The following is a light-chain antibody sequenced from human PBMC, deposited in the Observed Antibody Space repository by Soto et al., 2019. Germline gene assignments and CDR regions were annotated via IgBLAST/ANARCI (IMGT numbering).Light chain of an antibody. CDR2: KAS. CDR1: QSISSW. Sequence: DIQMTQSPSTLSASVGDRVTITCRASQSISSWLAWYQQKPGKAPKLLIYKASTLESGVPARFSGSVSGTAFTLTISSLQPDDFATYYCQQYYTSSGYTFGQGTNLEIK. J-gene: IGKJ2*01. V-gene: IGKV1-5*03. CDR3: QQYYTSSGYT.